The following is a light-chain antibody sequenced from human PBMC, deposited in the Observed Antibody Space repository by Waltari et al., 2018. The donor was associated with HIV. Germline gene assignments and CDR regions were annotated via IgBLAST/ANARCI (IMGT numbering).Light chain of an antibody. CDR1: QSVGIY. CDR3: QQRTNWPPMYT. J-gene: IGKJ2*01. CDR2: DVS. Sequence: EIVLTQSPATLSLSQGERVTLSCRASQSVGIYLAWYQQKPGQAPRLLIYDVSNRATGIPARFSGSGSGTDFTLTISSLEPEDFAVYYCQQRTNWPPMYTFGQGTKLEIK. V-gene: IGKV3-11*01.